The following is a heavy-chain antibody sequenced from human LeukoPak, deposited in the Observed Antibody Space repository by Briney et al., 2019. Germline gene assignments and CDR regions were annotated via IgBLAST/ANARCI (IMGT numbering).Heavy chain of an antibody. D-gene: IGHD6-19*01. J-gene: IGHJ4*02. Sequence: PSETLSLTCTASGVSIGGNSYWSWIRQPPGQGLEWIGYIYYSGSTNYNPSLKSRVTISVDTSKNQFSLKLSSVTAADTAVYYCARGPFYSSGWTLDYWGQGTLVTVSS. V-gene: IGHV4-61*01. CDR3: ARGPFYSSGWTLDY. CDR2: IYYSGST. CDR1: GVSIGGNSY.